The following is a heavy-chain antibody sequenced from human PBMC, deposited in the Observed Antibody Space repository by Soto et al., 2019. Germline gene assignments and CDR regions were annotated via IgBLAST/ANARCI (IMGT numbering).Heavy chain of an antibody. J-gene: IGHJ6*02. CDR2: IYPGDSDT. CDR3: AASIFYYGMDV. V-gene: IGHV5-51*01. CDR1: GYSFTSYW. Sequence: GESLKISCKGSGYSFTSYWIGWVRQMPGKGPEWMGIIYPGDSDTKYNPSFQGQVTISADKSITTTYLQWSSLKASDTAIYYCAASIFYYGMDVWGQGTTVTVSS.